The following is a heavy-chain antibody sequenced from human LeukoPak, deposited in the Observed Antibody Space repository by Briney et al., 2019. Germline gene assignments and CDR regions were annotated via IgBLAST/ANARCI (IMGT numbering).Heavy chain of an antibody. V-gene: IGHV3-30*18. Sequence: GGSLRLSCEASGFTFSSYGMHWVRQAPGKGLEWVAVISYDGSNKYYADSVKGRFTNSRDNSKNTLYLQMNSLRAEDTAVYYCAKPYGDYFAGAFDIWGQGTMVTVSS. CDR1: GFTFSSYG. CDR2: ISYDGSNK. CDR3: AKPYGDYFAGAFDI. D-gene: IGHD4-17*01. J-gene: IGHJ3*02.